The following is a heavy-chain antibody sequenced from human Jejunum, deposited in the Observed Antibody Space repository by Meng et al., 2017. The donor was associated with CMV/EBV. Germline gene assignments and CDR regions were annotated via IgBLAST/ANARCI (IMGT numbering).Heavy chain of an antibody. J-gene: IGHJ2*01. CDR3: ASRRSVSGSLNWYFDL. CDR1: FTFSRYW. CDR2: INSDGSST. D-gene: IGHD6-19*01. V-gene: IGHV3-74*01. Sequence: FTFSRYWMHWVRQAPGKGLVWVSRINSDGSSTSYADSVKGRFTISRDNAKNTLYLQMNSLTAEDTAVYYCASRRSVSGSLNWYFDLWGRGTLVTVSS.